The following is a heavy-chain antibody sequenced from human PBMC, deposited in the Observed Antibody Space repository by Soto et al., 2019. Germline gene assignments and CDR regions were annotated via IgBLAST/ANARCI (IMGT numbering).Heavy chain of an antibody. J-gene: IGHJ6*02. Sequence: SVKVSCKASGGTFSSYAISWVRQAPGQGREWMGGIIPIFGTANYAQKFQGRVTITADKSTSTAYMELSSLRSEDTAVYYCASRAYNNYYGSGSPISPFNYYYGMDVWGQGXTVTVSS. D-gene: IGHD3-10*01. CDR1: GGTFSSYA. V-gene: IGHV1-69*06. CDR2: IIPIFGTA. CDR3: ASRAYNNYYGSGSPISPFNYYYGMDV.